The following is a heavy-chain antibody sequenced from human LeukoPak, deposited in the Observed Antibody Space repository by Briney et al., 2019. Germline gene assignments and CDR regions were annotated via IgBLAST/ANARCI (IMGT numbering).Heavy chain of an antibody. Sequence: PSETLSLTCTVSGGSINSGSYYWSWIRQPAGKGLEWIGRIYTSGSTNYNPSLKSRVTISLDTSKNQFSLKLSSVTAADTAVYYCARRGAYYYYMDVWGKGTTVTISS. J-gene: IGHJ6*03. V-gene: IGHV4-61*02. CDR3: ARRGAYYYYMDV. D-gene: IGHD3-16*01. CDR1: GGSINSGSYY. CDR2: IYTSGST.